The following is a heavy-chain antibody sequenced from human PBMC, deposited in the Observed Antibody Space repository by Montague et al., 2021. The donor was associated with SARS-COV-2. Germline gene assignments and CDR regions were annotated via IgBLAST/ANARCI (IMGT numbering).Heavy chain of an antibody. V-gene: IGHV4-39*01. Sequence: SETLSPTRTVSGGSISSGTYYWGWVRQPPGKGLEWIGTINYSGKTYYHPSLKSRVTISVDTSKNQFSLKVTPVTAAVTAVYYCARRAQWPRSWFFELWGRGTLVTVS. CDR1: GGSISSGTYY. J-gene: IGHJ2*01. CDR2: INYSGKT. D-gene: IGHD6-19*01. CDR3: ARRAQWPRSWFFEL.